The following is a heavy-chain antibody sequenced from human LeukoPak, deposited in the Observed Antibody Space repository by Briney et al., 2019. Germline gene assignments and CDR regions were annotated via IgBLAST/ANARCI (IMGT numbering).Heavy chain of an antibody. Sequence: LGGSLRLSCTASAFTVSNNYMTWLRQAPGKGLEWVSTIYSSGDTYSADSVKGRFSVSRDSFNNLLFLQMNNLTVEDTAVYYCARGYGGNYFDYWGQGTLVTVSS. CDR2: IYSSGDT. CDR1: AFTVSNNY. V-gene: IGHV3-53*01. CDR3: ARGYGGNYFDY. J-gene: IGHJ4*02. D-gene: IGHD4-23*01.